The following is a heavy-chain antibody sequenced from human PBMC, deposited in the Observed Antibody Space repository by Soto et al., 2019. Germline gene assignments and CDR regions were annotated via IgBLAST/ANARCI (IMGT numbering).Heavy chain of an antibody. V-gene: IGHV1-18*01. CDR1: GYTFTSYG. D-gene: IGHD3-3*01. CDR3: AGFIRIFGLVDVFDI. J-gene: IGHJ3*02. Sequence: GASVKVSCKASGYTFTSYGISWVRQAPGQGLEWMGWISAYNGNTNYAQKLQGRVTMTTDTSTSTAYMELRSLRSDDTAVYYCAGFIRIFGLVDVFDIWGQGTMVTVSS. CDR2: ISAYNGNT.